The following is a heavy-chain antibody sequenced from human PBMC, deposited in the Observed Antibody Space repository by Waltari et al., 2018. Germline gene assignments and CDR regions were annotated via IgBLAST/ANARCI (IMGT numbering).Heavy chain of an antibody. CDR1: GFTFSSYG. D-gene: IGHD6-13*01. V-gene: IGHV3-30*18. CDR2: IWYDGSNK. Sequence: QVQLVESGGGVVQPGRSLRLSCAASGFTFSSYGMHWVRQAPGKGLEWVAVIWYDGSNKYYADSVKGRFTISRDNSKNTLYLQMNSLRAEDTAMYYCAKDQLGMDVWGKGTTVTVSS. CDR3: AKDQLGMDV. J-gene: IGHJ6*04.